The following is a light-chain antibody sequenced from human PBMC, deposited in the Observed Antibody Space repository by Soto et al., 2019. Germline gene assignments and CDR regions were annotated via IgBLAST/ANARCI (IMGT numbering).Light chain of an antibody. V-gene: IGKV1-5*01. CDR1: QSLSRW. CDR2: DAS. Sequence: DIQMTQSPFTLSASVGARVTITCRASQSLSRWLAWYQQKPGKAPKLLIYDASSLESGVPSRFSGSGSGTEFTLTISSLQPDDFASYYCQQYKDYSPTFGQGTKLEIK. CDR3: QQYKDYSPT. J-gene: IGKJ2*01.